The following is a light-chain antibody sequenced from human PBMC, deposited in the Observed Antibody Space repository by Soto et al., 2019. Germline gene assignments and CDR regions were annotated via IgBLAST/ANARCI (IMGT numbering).Light chain of an antibody. CDR2: DVS. Sequence: QSALTQPVSVSGSPGQSITISCTGTSSDVGGYNYVSWYQQHPGKAPKHMIYDVSNRPSGVSNRFSGSKSGNTASLTISGLQAEDEADDYCSSYTSSSTLYVVFGGGTKLTVL. CDR1: SSDVGGYNY. J-gene: IGLJ2*01. V-gene: IGLV2-14*01. CDR3: SSYTSSSTLYVV.